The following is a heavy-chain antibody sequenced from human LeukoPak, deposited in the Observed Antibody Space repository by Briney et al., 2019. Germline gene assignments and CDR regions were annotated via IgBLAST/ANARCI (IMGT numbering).Heavy chain of an antibody. D-gene: IGHD2-2*02. Sequence: GGSLRLSCVASGFTFSSRDWMTWVRQAPGKGPEWVANIKQDGSEKYYVDSVKGRFTISRDNAKNSLYLQMNSLRAEDTAVYYCARDSAIPAPGTFDIWGQGTMLTVSS. CDR3: ARDSAIPAPGTFDI. CDR2: IKQDGSEK. V-gene: IGHV3-7*01. J-gene: IGHJ3*02. CDR1: GFTFSSRDW.